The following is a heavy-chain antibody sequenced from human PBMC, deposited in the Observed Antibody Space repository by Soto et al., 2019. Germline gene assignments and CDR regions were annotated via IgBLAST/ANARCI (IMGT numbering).Heavy chain of an antibody. D-gene: IGHD2-15*01. V-gene: IGHV3-30*18. J-gene: IGHJ6*02. CDR2: ISYDGSNK. Sequence: PGGSLRLSCAASGFTFSSYGMHWVRQAPGKGLEWVAVISYDGSNKYYADSVKGRFTSSRDNSKNTLYLQMNSLRAEDTAVYYCAKRYRLLYNYYYGMDVWGQGTTVTVSS. CDR3: AKRYRLLYNYYYGMDV. CDR1: GFTFSSYG.